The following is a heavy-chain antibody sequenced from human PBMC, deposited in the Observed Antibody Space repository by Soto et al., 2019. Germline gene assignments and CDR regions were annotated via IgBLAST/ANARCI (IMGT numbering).Heavy chain of an antibody. CDR3: ARNWTPYGMDV. CDR2: IDWDYDK. CDR1: LFSLSTSGMC. V-gene: IGHV2-70*01. D-gene: IGHD3-3*01. Sequence: XGPTLGNPPQTLPLTCTFSLFSLSTSGMCVSWIRQPPGKALEWLALIDWDYDKYYSTSLKTRLTISKDTSKNQVVLTMTNMDPVDTATYYCARNWTPYGMDVWGQRTTVTVSS. J-gene: IGHJ6*02.